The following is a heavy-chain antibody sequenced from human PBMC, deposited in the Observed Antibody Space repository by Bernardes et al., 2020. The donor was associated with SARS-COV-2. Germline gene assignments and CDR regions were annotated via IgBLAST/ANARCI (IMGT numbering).Heavy chain of an antibody. V-gene: IGHV3-23*01. CDR3: AKDHQSYYYDSSGYYYGAFDY. Sequence: GRSLRPSCAASGFTSSSYAMSWVRQAPGKGLEWVSAISGSGGSTYYADSVKGRFTISRDNSKNTLYLQMNSLRAEDTAVYCCAKDHQSYYYDSSGYYYGAFDYWGQGTLVTVSS. CDR2: ISGSGGST. CDR1: GFTSSSYA. D-gene: IGHD3-22*01. J-gene: IGHJ4*02.